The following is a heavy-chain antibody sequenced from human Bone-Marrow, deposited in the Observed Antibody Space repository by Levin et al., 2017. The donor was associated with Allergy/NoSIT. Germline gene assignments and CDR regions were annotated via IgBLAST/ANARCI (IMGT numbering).Heavy chain of an antibody. D-gene: IGHD1-1*01. Sequence: PSETLSLNCSVSGGYMHSNYWSWIRQTPGKGLEWIGYISYSGLTNYNPSLSGRVTMSVDTFKNQFSLRLRSVTAADTAVYYCARMIPEEYTRDLQFDSWGQGTLVAVSS. CDR1: GGYMHSNY. CDR2: ISYSGLT. V-gene: IGHV4-59*08. CDR3: ARMIPEEYTRDLQFDS. J-gene: IGHJ4*02.